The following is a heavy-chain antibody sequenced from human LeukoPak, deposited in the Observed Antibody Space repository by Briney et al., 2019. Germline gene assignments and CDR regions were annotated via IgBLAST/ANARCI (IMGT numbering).Heavy chain of an antibody. J-gene: IGHJ4*02. CDR2: IYYSGST. Sequence: SETLSLTCTVSGGSISSYYWSWIRQPPGKGLEWIGYIYYSGSTNYNPSLKSRVTISVDTSKNQFSLKLSSVTAADTAMYYCARGDTYYDFWSGYYPHSYFDYWGQGTLVTVSS. D-gene: IGHD3-3*01. V-gene: IGHV4-59*01. CDR3: ARGDTYYDFWSGYYPHSYFDY. CDR1: GGSISSYY.